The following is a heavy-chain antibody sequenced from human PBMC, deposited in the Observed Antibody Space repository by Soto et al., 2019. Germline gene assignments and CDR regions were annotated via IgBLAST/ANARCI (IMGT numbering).Heavy chain of an antibody. J-gene: IGHJ4*02. CDR2: ISSNGGST. CDR1: GFTFSTYA. V-gene: IGHV3-64*01. Sequence: PGGSLRLCCAASGFTFSTYAMHWVRQAPGKGLEYVSAISSNGGSTYYANSVKGRFTISRDNSKNTLYLQMGSLRAEDMAVYYCAREGGSYYFDYWGQGTLVTVSS. CDR3: AREGGSYYFDY. D-gene: IGHD1-26*01.